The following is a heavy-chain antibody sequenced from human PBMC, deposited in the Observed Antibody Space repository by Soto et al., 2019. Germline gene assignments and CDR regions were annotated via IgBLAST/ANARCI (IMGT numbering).Heavy chain of an antibody. V-gene: IGHV3-23*01. D-gene: IGHD6-13*01. CDR1: GFTFNSYA. Sequence: AGSLSLSCTASGFTFNSYAMNWVRQAPGEGLEWVSGISGGGGGAYYADSVQGRFIISRDTSKNTLYLQMNSLRAEDAAIYYCVSDCSGWYSLGYFDFWGQGTMVTVSS. CDR3: VSDCSGWYSLGYFDF. J-gene: IGHJ4*01. CDR2: ISGGGGGA.